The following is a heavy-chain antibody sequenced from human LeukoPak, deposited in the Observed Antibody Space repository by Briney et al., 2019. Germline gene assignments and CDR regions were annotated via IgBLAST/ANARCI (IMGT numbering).Heavy chain of an antibody. V-gene: IGHV4-34*01. J-gene: IGHJ4*03. CDR3: ARGPTVSETGYFDF. D-gene: IGHD4-11*01. CDR2: VDHRGDT. Sequence: SETLSLTCAVYGGSFSRYYWSWIRQSPGKGLEWIAEVDHRGDTNYNPSVKSRVTISVDTSKNQFSLKGRSLTAADTAVYYCARGPTVSETGYFDFWGQGTLVTVSS. CDR1: GGSFSRYY.